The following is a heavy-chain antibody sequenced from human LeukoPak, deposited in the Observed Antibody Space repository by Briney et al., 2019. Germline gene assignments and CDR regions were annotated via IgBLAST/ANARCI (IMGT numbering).Heavy chain of an antibody. Sequence: GGSLRLSCAASGFTFSRYNMNWVRQAPGKGLEWVSSISSGSSYIYYADSVKGRFTISRDNAKNSLYLQMNSLRAADTAVYYCAKPARTDYADYWGQGTLVSVSS. CDR3: AKPARTDYADY. CDR1: GFTFSRYN. D-gene: IGHD1-14*01. J-gene: IGHJ4*02. V-gene: IGHV3-21*04. CDR2: ISSGSSYI.